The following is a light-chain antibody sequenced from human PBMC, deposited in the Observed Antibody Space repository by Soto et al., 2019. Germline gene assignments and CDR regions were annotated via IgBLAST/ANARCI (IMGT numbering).Light chain of an antibody. CDR2: DAS. J-gene: IGKJ2*01. CDR3: QQRSIWPPYT. CDR1: QSVSSY. Sequence: EIVLTQSPATLTLSPGERATLSCRASQSVSSYLAWYQQKPGQAPRLLIYDASNRATGIPARFSGSGSGTDFTLTIRSLEPEDFAVYYCQQRSIWPPYTFGQGTKLESK. V-gene: IGKV3-11*01.